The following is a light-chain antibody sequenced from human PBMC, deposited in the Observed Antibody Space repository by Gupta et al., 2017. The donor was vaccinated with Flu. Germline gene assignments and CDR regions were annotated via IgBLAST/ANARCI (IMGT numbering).Light chain of an antibody. Sequence: QSALTQPASVSGSPGQSITISCTGSGSDVGGYNYVSWYQHHPGKAPKLMIYEVSNRPSGVSDRFSGSKSGNTASLTISGLQAEDEADYYCSSYTSSSTLVVFGTGTGVTVL. CDR3: SSYTSSSTLVV. CDR2: EVS. J-gene: IGLJ1*01. V-gene: IGLV2-14*01. CDR1: GSDVGGYNY.